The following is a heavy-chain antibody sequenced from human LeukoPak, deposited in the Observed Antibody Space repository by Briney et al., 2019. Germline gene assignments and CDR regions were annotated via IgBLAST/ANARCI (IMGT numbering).Heavy chain of an antibody. Sequence: GGSLRLSCAASGFTFSSYAMSWVRQAPGKGLEWVSAISGSGGSTYYADSVKGRFTISRDNSKNTLYLQMNSLRAEDTAVYYCSAPGGVPAAMVGYYYYGMDVWGQGTTVTVSS. V-gene: IGHV3-23*01. J-gene: IGHJ6*02. CDR2: ISGSGGST. CDR1: GFTFSSYA. CDR3: SAPGGVPAAMVGYYYYGMDV. D-gene: IGHD2-2*01.